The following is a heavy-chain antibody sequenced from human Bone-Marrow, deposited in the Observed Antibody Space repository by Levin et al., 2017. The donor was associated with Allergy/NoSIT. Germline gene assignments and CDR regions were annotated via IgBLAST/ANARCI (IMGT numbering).Heavy chain of an antibody. CDR2: INSSGFT. CDR1: GGSISSDNYY. V-gene: IGHV4-61*02. CDR3: ARDRRGYNWNEWFDP. Sequence: SETLSLTCTVSGGSISSDNYYWSWIRQPAGKGLEWIGRINSSGFTKFNPSLKSRITMSVDTSKNQFSLKLSSVTAADTAVYYCARDRRGYNWNEWFDPWGQGTLVTVSS. D-gene: IGHD1-1*01. J-gene: IGHJ5*02.